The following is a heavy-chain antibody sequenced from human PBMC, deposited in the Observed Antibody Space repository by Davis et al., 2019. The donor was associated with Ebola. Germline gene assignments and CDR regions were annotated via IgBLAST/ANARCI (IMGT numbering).Heavy chain of an antibody. CDR3: AKAHSKALGLIEY. CDR2: ISGNAGNT. V-gene: IGHV3-23*01. CDR1: GFTFSSYW. J-gene: IGHJ4*02. D-gene: IGHD2-21*01. Sequence: GGSLRLSCAASGFTFSSYWMSWVRQAPGKGLQWVSGISGNAGNTYYADSVKGRFTISRDNPKNTLYLQMNSLRAEDTALYYCAKAHSKALGLIEYWGQGTLVTVSS.